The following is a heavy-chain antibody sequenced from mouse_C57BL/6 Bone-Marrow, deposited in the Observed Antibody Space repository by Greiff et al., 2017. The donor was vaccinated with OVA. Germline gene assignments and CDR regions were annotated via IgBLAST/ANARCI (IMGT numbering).Heavy chain of an antibody. Sequence: QVQLQQPGAELVRPGTSVKLSCKASGYTFTSYWMHWVKQRPGQGLEWIGVIDPSDSYTNYNQKFKGKATLTVDTSSSTAYMQLSSLTSEDSAVYYCAREGVLSRLYDFDYWGQGTTLTVSS. D-gene: IGHD1-1*02. CDR2: IDPSDSYT. CDR3: AREGVLSRLYDFDY. CDR1: GYTFTSYW. V-gene: IGHV1-59*01. J-gene: IGHJ2*01.